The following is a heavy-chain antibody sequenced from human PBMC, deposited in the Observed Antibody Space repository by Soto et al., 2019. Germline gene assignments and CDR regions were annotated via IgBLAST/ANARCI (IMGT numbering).Heavy chain of an antibody. CDR3: TRDREDYDSSGYYYGVAP. Sequence: GGSLRLSCTASGFTFGEYAMSWFRQAPGKGLEWVGFSRSKAYGGTTAYAASVKGRFTISRDDSKSIAYLQMNSLKTEDTAVYYCTRDREDYDSSGYYYGVAPWGQGT. V-gene: IGHV3-49*03. CDR2: SRSKAYGGTT. D-gene: IGHD3-22*01. CDR1: GFTFGEYA. J-gene: IGHJ5*02.